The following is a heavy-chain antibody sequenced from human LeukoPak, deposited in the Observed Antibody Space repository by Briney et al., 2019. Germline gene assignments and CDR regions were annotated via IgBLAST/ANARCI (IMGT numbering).Heavy chain of an antibody. D-gene: IGHD5-24*01. CDR3: ARPEGRDGYVQYYFDY. V-gene: IGHV5-51*01. Sequence: KTGESLKISCKGSGYSFTSYWIGWVRQMPGKGVEWMGIIYPGDSDTRYSPSFQGQVTISADKSISTAYLQWSSLKASDTAMYYCARPEGRDGYVQYYFDYWGQGTLVTVSS. CDR1: GYSFTSYW. CDR2: IYPGDSDT. J-gene: IGHJ4*02.